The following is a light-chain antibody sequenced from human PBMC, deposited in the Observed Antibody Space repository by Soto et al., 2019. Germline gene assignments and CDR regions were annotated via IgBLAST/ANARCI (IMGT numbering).Light chain of an antibody. V-gene: IGKV1-12*01. CDR1: QDISSW. Sequence: DIPMTQSPSSVSASVGDRVTFTCRASQDISSWLAWYQQTPGKAPKLLIYAASTLQSGVPSRFSGSGSGTDFTLTISSLQPEDVATYYCQEYHSPPFTFGPGTKVDIK. CDR2: AAS. J-gene: IGKJ3*01. CDR3: QEYHSPPFT.